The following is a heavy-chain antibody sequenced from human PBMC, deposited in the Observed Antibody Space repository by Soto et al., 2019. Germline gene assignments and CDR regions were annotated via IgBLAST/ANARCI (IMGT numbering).Heavy chain of an antibody. CDR3: ARDNGDYVGYYYYYMDV. V-gene: IGHV1-46*03. D-gene: IGHD4-17*01. CDR2: INPSGGST. J-gene: IGHJ6*03. CDR1: GYTFTSYY. Sequence: QVQLVQSGAEVKKPGASVKVSCKASGYTFTSYYMHWVRQAPGQGLEWMGIINPSGGSTSYAQKFQSRVTMTRDTSTSTVYMELSSLRSEDTAVYYCARDNGDYVGYYYYYMDVWGKGTTVTVSS.